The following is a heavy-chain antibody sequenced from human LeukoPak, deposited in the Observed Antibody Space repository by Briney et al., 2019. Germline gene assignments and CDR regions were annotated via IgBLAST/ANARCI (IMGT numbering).Heavy chain of an antibody. CDR2: IIPILGIA. Sequence: GASVKVSCKASGGTFSSYAISWVRQAPGQGLEWMGRIIPILGIANYAQKFQGRVTITADKSTSTAYMELSSLRSEDTAVYYCARDPSSSWYGVYFDYWGQGTLVTVCS. D-gene: IGHD6-13*01. V-gene: IGHV1-69*04. CDR1: GGTFSSYA. J-gene: IGHJ4*02. CDR3: ARDPSSSWYGVYFDY.